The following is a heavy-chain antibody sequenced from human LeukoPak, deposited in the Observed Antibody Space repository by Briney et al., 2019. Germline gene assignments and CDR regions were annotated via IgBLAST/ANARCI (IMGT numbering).Heavy chain of an antibody. CDR1: GGSISSYY. D-gene: IGHD2-2*01. V-gene: IGHV4-4*07. Sequence: SETLSLTCTVSGGSISSYYWSWIRQPAGKGLEWIGRIYTSGSTNYNPSLKSRVTMSVDTSKNQFSLKLSSVTAADTAVYYCARDRSIVVEPAAINWFDPWGQGTLVTVSS. CDR3: ARDRSIVVEPAAINWFDP. J-gene: IGHJ5*02. CDR2: IYTSGST.